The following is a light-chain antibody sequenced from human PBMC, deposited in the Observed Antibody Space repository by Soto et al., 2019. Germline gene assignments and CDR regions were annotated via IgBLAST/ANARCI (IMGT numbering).Light chain of an antibody. V-gene: IGKV3-15*01. CDR3: QQYHNWPPQYT. CDR2: GAS. CDR1: QSVASN. Sequence: EIVMTQSPASLSVSPGDGATLSCRASQSVASNVAWYQQKPGQGPRLLIHGASTRTAGVPARLSGSGSGTDLTVTISSLQSEDFAVYYCQQYHNWPPQYTFGQGTKLQI. J-gene: IGKJ2*01.